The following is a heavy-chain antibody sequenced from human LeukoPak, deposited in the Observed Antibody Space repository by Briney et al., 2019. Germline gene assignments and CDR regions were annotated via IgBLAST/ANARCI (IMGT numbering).Heavy chain of an antibody. D-gene: IGHD4-17*01. CDR3: ARGGDTVIFNWFDP. CDR2: IYYSGST. J-gene: IGHJ5*02. V-gene: IGHV4-39*07. CDR1: GGSISSSSYY. Sequence: KSSETLSLTCTVSGGSISSSSYYWGWIRQPPGKGLEWIGSIYYSGSTYYNPSLKSRVTISVDTSKNQFSLKLSSVTAADTAVYYCARGGDTVIFNWFDPWGQGTLVTVPS.